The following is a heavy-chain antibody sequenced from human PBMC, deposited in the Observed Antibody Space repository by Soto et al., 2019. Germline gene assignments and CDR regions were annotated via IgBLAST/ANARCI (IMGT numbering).Heavy chain of an antibody. J-gene: IGHJ4*02. CDR2: IYWDDDK. Sequence: QITLKESGPTLVKPTQTLTLTCTFSGFSLSTSGVGVGWIRQPPGKALEWLALIYWDDDKRYSPSLKSRLTITKDTSKNQVVLTMTNMDPVDTATYYCTHRHYDFWSGYYFFDYLGQGTLVTVSS. D-gene: IGHD3-3*01. V-gene: IGHV2-5*02. CDR1: GFSLSTSGVG. CDR3: THRHYDFWSGYYFFDY.